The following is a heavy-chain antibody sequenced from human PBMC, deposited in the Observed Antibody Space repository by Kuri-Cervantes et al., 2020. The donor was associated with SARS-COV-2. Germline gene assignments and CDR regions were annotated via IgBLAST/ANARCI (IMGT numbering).Heavy chain of an antibody. J-gene: IGHJ5*02. Sequence: GESLKISCAASGFTFSSYGMHWVRQAPGKGLEWVAVISYDGSNKYYADSVKGRFTISRDNSKSTLYLQMNSLRAEDTAVYYCAKDGLGYNWNAGGWFDPWGQGTLVTVSS. CDR3: AKDGLGYNWNAGGWFDP. D-gene: IGHD1-20*01. CDR1: GFTFSSYG. V-gene: IGHV3-30*18. CDR2: ISYDGSNK.